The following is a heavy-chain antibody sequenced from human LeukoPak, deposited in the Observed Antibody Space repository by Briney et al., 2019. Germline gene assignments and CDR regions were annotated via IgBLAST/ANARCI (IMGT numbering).Heavy chain of an antibody. D-gene: IGHD3-10*01. J-gene: IGHJ4*02. CDR3: ARFESMVRGAFDY. Sequence: GESLKISCKGSGYIFTNYWIGWVRQMPGKGLEWMGIFYPDDSDIRYSPSFQGQVTFSADKSISTAYLQWSSLKASDTAIYYCARFESMVRGAFDYWGQGTLVTVSP. CDR1: GYIFTNYW. V-gene: IGHV5-51*01. CDR2: FYPDDSDI.